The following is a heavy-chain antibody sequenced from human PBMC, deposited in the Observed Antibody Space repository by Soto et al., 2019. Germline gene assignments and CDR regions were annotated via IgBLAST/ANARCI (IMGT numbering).Heavy chain of an antibody. V-gene: IGHV3-23*01. J-gene: IGHJ4*02. Sequence: GGSLRLSCAASGFTFSSYAMSWVRQAPGKGLEWVSAISGSGGSTYYADSVKGRFTISRDNSKNTLYLQMNSLRAEDTAVCYCAKGGMEITFGGVIVPFDYCGQGTLVTVSS. CDR2: ISGSGGST. CDR1: GFTFSSYA. CDR3: AKGGMEITFGGVIVPFDY. D-gene: IGHD3-16*02.